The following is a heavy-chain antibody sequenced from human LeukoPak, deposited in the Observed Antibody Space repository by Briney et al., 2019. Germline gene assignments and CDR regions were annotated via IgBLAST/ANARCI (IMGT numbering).Heavy chain of an antibody. J-gene: IGHJ4*02. D-gene: IGHD5-12*01. CDR2: IKQDGSEK. CDR1: GFTFSNYW. Sequence: PGGSLRLSCAASGFTFSNYWMSWVRQAPGKGLEWVANIKQDGSEKYYVDSVKGRFTISGDNAKNSLYLQMNSLRAEDTALYHCARGPWGGYDSHFDYWGQGTLVTVSS. V-gene: IGHV3-7*03. CDR3: ARGPWGGYDSHFDY.